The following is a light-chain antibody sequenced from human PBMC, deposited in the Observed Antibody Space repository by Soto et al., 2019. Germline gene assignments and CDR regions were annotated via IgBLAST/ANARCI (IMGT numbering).Light chain of an antibody. CDR3: QQSYSMPRT. Sequence: DIQMTQSPSSLSASVGGRVTITCRASQSISFYLNWYQQKPGKAPKLLIYTASNVQSGVPSRISGSGSGTEFTLTITSLQPEDFATYYCQQSYSMPRTFGQGTKVDIK. J-gene: IGKJ1*01. CDR1: QSISFY. CDR2: TAS. V-gene: IGKV1-39*01.